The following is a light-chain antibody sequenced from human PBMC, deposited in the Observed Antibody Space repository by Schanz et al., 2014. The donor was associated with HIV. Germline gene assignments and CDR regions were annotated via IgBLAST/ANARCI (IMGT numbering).Light chain of an antibody. CDR1: QTISIS. J-gene: IGKJ2*01. Sequence: DIQMTQSPSSLSAFVGDTVSITCRASQTISISLNWYQQKPGKAPQLLIYDASLLHTGVPSRFSGSGSGTEFTLTIYSLQPDDFATYYCQQYNDNSGTFGRGTKLEIK. CDR3: QQYNDNSGT. V-gene: IGKV1-39*01. CDR2: DAS.